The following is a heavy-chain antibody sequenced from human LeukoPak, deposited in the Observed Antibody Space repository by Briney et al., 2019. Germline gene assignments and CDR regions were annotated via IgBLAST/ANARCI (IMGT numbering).Heavy chain of an antibody. CDR1: GFTFRSYA. D-gene: IGHD2-21*02. J-gene: IGHJ4*02. CDR2: ILSDGSNK. Sequence: GGSLRLSCAASGFTFRSYALHWVRQAPGKGLEWVAIILSDGSNKYYADSVKGRFTISRDNSKNTLSLQMNSLRAEDTAVYYCARDWGDCDGNCAPSSYWGQGTLVTVSS. CDR3: ARDWGDCDGNCAPSSY. V-gene: IGHV3-30*04.